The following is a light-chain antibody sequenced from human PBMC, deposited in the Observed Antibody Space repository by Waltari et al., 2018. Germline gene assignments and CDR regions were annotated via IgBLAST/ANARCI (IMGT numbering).Light chain of an antibody. CDR1: SLRSYY. Sequence: SSELTQDPAVSVALGQTVRITCQGDSLRSYYASWYQQKPGQAPVLVIYGKNNRPSGIPDRFSGSSSGNTASLTITGALAEDEADYYCNSRDSSGNWVFGGGTKLTVL. J-gene: IGLJ3*02. CDR2: GKN. CDR3: NSRDSSGNWV. V-gene: IGLV3-19*01.